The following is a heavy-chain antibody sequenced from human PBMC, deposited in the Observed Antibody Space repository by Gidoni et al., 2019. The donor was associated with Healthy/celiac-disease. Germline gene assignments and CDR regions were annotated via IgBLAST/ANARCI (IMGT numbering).Heavy chain of an antibody. CDR3: ARDMATGLRFLEWLPLTDGGHFDY. V-gene: IGHV3-48*03. D-gene: IGHD3-3*01. CDR1: GFTFSSYE. J-gene: IGHJ4*02. CDR2: ISSSGSTI. Sequence: EVQLVESGGGLVQPGGSLRLSCAASGFTFSSYEMNWVRQAPGKGLEWVSYISSSGSTIYYADSVKGRFTISRDNAKNSLYLQMNSLRAEDTAVYYCARDMATGLRFLEWLPLTDGGHFDYWGQGTLVTVSS.